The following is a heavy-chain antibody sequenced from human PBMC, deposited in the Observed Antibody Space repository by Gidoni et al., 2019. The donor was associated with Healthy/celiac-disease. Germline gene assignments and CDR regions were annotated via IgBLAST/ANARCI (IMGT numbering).Heavy chain of an antibody. J-gene: IGHJ4*02. CDR3: ARELAGARRGPHDY. CDR2: INHSGST. V-gene: IGHV4-34*01. CDR1: GGSFSGYY. D-gene: IGHD1-26*01. Sequence: QVQLQQWGAGLLKPSETLSLTCAVYGGSFSGYYWSWIRQPPGKGLEWIGEINHSGSTNYNPSLKSRVTISVDTSKNQFSLKLSSVTAADTAVYYCARELAGARRGPHDYWGQGTLVTVSS.